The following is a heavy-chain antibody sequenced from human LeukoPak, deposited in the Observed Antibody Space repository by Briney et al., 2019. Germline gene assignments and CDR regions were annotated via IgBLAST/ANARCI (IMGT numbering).Heavy chain of an antibody. V-gene: IGHV3-48*01. CDR2: ISSLSGTI. J-gene: IGHJ6*03. Sequence: GGSLRLSCAASGFTFSSYSMNWVRQAPGEGLEWVSYISSLSGTIYYADSVKGRFTISRDNAKNSLYLQMNSLRAEDTALYYCARVYDSSGYYYYMDVWGKGTTVTVSS. CDR3: ARVYDSSGYYYYMDV. D-gene: IGHD3-22*01. CDR1: GFTFSSYS.